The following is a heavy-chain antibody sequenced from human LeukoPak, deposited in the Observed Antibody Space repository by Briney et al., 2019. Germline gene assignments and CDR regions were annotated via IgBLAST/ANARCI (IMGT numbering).Heavy chain of an antibody. D-gene: IGHD6-13*01. V-gene: IGHV1-2*02. J-gene: IGHJ5*02. Sequence: ASVKVSRKASGYTFIGHYIHWMRQAPGQGLEWVGWINPYSGVTNYADNFQGRVTLTRDTSSSTAYMELTSLRSDDTAVYYCARDHIDDSSTSAPGTDGFDPWGQGTLVTVSS. CDR1: GYTFIGHY. CDR3: ARDHIDDSSTSAPGTDGFDP. CDR2: INPYSGVT.